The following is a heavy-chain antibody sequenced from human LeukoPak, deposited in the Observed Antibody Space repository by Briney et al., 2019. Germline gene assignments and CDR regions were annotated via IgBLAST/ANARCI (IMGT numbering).Heavy chain of an antibody. Sequence: SETLSLTCTVSGGSISSGSYYWSWIRQPAGKGLEWIGRIYTSGSTNYNPSLKSRVTISVDTSKNQFSLKLSSVTAADTAVYYCAIGLDNWNVYIFDNRGLGTLVTVSS. CDR2: IYTSGST. J-gene: IGHJ4*02. CDR1: GGSISSGSYY. CDR3: AIGLDNWNVYIFDN. V-gene: IGHV4-61*02. D-gene: IGHD1-20*01.